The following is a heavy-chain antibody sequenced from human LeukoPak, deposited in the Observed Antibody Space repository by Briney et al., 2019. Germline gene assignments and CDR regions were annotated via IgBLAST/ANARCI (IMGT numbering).Heavy chain of an antibody. CDR2: INSDGGST. CDR1: GFTFSSYW. D-gene: IGHD6-19*01. CDR3: ARESGYSSGWNYFDY. V-gene: IGHV3-74*01. J-gene: IGHJ4*02. Sequence: GGSLRLSCAASGFTFSSYWMHWVRQAPGKGLVWVSRINSDGGSTSYADSVKGRFTISRDNAKNTLYLQMNSLRAEDTAVYYCARESGYSSGWNYFDYWGQGTLVTVSS.